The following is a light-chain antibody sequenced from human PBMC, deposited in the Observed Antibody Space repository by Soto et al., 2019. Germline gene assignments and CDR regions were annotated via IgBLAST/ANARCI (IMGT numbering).Light chain of an antibody. J-gene: IGKJ4*01. CDR3: QHRSNWPLT. Sequence: EIVLTQSPATLSLSPGARATLSFRASQSVSRYLAWFQQKPGQAPRLLIYDASNRATGIPARFSGSGSGTDFTLTISSLEPEDFAIYYCQHRSNWPLTFGVGTKVESK. V-gene: IGKV3-11*01. CDR2: DAS. CDR1: QSVSRY.